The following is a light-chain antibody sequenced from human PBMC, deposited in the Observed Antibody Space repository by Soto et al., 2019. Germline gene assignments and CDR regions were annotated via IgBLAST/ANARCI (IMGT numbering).Light chain of an antibody. J-gene: IGLJ1*01. V-gene: IGLV2-23*01. CDR3: CSYAGSSLYV. CDR2: EGS. Sequence: QSVLTQPASVSGSPGQSITISCTGTSSDVGSYNLVSWYQQHPGKAPKLMIYEGSKRPSGVSNRFSGSKSGNTASLTISGLQAEDEADYSCCSYAGSSLYVFGTGTKVTVL. CDR1: SSDVGSYNL.